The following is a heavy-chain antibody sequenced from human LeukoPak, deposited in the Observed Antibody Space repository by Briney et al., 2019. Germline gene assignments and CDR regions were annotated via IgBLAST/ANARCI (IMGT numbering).Heavy chain of an antibody. CDR3: ARDPGYSYAFDI. Sequence: WASVKVSCKASGYTFTAHYMHWVRQAPGQGLEWMGRINPSSGDTEYGQRFQGRVTLTRDTSSSTANMELRRLRSDDTAVYYRARDPGYSYAFDIWGQGTVVIVSS. V-gene: IGHV1-2*06. CDR2: INPSSGDT. J-gene: IGHJ3*02. CDR1: GYTFTAHY. D-gene: IGHD2-21*01.